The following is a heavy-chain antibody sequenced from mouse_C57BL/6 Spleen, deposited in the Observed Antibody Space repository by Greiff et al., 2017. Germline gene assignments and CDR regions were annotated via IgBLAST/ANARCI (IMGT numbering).Heavy chain of an antibody. CDR3: ARKGGGAMDY. CDR1: GYTFTDYY. CDR2: IYPGSGNT. Sequence: QVQLQQSGAELVRPGASVKLSCKASGYTFTDYYINWVKQRPGQGLEWIARIYPGSGNTYYNEKFKGKATLTAEKSSSTAYMQLSSLTSEDSAVYFGARKGGGAMDYWGQGTSVTVSS. V-gene: IGHV1-76*01. J-gene: IGHJ4*01.